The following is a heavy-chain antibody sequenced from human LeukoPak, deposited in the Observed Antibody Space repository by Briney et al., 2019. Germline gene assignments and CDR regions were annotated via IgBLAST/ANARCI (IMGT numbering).Heavy chain of an antibody. J-gene: IGHJ3*02. V-gene: IGHV3-23*01. D-gene: IGHD3-10*01. CDR1: GFTFSSYA. CDR2: ISGSGAST. CDR3: AKNYYGSGSYYYHDAFDI. Sequence: GGSLRLSCAASGFTFSSYAMSWVRQAPGKGLEWVSGISGSGASTYYADSVKGRFTISRDNSKNTLYLQMNSLRAEDTAVYYCAKNYYGSGSYYYHDAFDIWGQGTMVTVSS.